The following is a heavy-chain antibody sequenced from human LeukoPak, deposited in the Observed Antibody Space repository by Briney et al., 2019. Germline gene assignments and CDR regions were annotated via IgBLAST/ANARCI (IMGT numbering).Heavy chain of an antibody. CDR2: LNSDGSGT. V-gene: IGHV3-74*01. CDR3: ASATGVGAASF. D-gene: IGHD1-26*01. Sequence: PGGSLRLSCAASGFTFSSYWMYWVRQAPGKGLVWVSRLNSDGSGTNYADSVRGRFTISRDNARNTLYLQMNSLRAEDTGVYYCASATGVGAASFWGKGTLVTVSS. J-gene: IGHJ4*02. CDR1: GFTFSSYW.